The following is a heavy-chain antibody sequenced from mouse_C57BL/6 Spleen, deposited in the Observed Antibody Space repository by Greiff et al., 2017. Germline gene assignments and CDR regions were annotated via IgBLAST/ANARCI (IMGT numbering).Heavy chain of an antibody. CDR1: GYTFTDYY. CDR3: ARYKTAQAMGFAY. J-gene: IGHJ3*01. Sequence: QVQLQQSGAELVRPGASVKLSCKASGYTFTDYYINWVKQRPGQGLEWIARIYPGSGNTYYNGKFKGKATLTAEKSSSTAYMQLSSLTSEDSAVYFCARYKTAQAMGFAYWGQGTLVTVSA. CDR2: IYPGSGNT. D-gene: IGHD3-2*02. V-gene: IGHV1-76*01.